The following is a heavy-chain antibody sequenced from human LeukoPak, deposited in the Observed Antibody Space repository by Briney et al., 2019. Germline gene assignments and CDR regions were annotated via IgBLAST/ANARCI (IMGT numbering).Heavy chain of an antibody. V-gene: IGHV5-51*01. Sequence: GESLKISCKGSGYSINNYWIGWVRQMPGKGLEWMGIIYPADSDIRYSPSFQGQVTISADKSISTAYLQWSSLKASDTAMYYCARAYSSGWYEYYYYAMDVWGQGTTVTVSS. CDR3: ARAYSSGWYEYYYYAMDV. CDR1: GYSINNYW. CDR2: IYPADSDI. J-gene: IGHJ6*02. D-gene: IGHD6-19*01.